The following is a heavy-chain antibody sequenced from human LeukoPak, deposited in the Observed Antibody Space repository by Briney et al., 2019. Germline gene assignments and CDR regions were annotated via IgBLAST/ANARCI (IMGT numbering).Heavy chain of an antibody. D-gene: IGHD3-9*01. Sequence: ASVKVSCKASGYTFTSYGISWVRQAPGQGLEWMGWISAYNGNTNYAQKLQGRVPMTTDTSTSTAYMELRSLRSDDTAAYYCARGDDILTGLLFEPWGQGTLVTVSS. CDR1: GYTFTSYG. V-gene: IGHV1-18*01. J-gene: IGHJ5*02. CDR3: ARGDDILTGLLFEP. CDR2: ISAYNGNT.